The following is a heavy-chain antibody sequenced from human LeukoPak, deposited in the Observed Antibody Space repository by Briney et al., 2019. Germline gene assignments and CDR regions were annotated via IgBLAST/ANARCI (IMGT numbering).Heavy chain of an antibody. CDR1: GFTFDDYV. J-gene: IGHJ4*02. CDR2: ISRSNNV. D-gene: IGHD4-11*01. V-gene: IGHV3-69-1*01. CDR3: AYSNSFDY. Sequence: PGGSLRLSCAASGFTFDDYVMSWVRQAPGKGLEWVSYISRSNNVYYADSVKARFTISRDNAKNSLYLQMNSLRAEDTAVYYCAYSNSFDYWGQGTLVTVSS.